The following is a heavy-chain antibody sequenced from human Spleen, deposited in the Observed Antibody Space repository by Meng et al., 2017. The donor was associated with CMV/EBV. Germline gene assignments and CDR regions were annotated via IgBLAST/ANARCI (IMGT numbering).Heavy chain of an antibody. CDR3: ARDGITMVRGEGMDL. J-gene: IGHJ6*02. Sequence: SVQVSCKASGGTFSSYAISWVRQAPGQGLEWMGGNIPIFGTANYAQTFQGRVTITTDESTSTAYMELTGLRSEDTAVYYCARDGITMVRGEGMDLWGQGTTVTVSS. V-gene: IGHV1-69*05. CDR1: GGTFSSYA. D-gene: IGHD3-10*01. CDR2: NIPIFGTA.